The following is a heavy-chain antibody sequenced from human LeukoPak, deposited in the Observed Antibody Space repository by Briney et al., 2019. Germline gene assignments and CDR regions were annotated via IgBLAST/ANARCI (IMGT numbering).Heavy chain of an antibody. D-gene: IGHD4-17*01. CDR1: GFTFSSYS. Sequence: PGGSLRLSCAASGFTFSSYSMNWVRQAPGKGLEWVSSISSSSSYIYYADSVKGRFTISRDNSKNTLYLQMNSLRAEDTAVYYCAGTLQTPTGPVAFDIWGQGTMVTVSS. CDR2: ISSSSSYI. CDR3: AGTLQTPTGPVAFDI. J-gene: IGHJ3*02. V-gene: IGHV3-21*01.